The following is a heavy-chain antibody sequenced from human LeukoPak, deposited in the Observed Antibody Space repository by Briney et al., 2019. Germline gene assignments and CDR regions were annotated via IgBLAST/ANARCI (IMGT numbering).Heavy chain of an antibody. CDR1: GYTFTSYY. CDR2: INPSCGST. V-gene: IGHV1-46*01. D-gene: IGHD1-7*01. CDR3: ARVAGTTLKFDY. Sequence: GASVKVSCKASGYTFTSYYMHWVRQAPGQGLEWMGIINPSCGSTSYAQKFQGRVTMTRDTSTSTVYKELSSLRSEDTAVYYCARVAGTTLKFDYWGQGTLVTVSS. J-gene: IGHJ4*02.